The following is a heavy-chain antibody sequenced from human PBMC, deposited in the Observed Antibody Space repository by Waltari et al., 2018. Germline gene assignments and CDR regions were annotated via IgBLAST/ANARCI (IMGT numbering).Heavy chain of an antibody. CDR1: GLPFSTFG. Sequence: QVTLVESGGGVVRPGGSLTPSCASSGLPFSTFGMHWVRQAPGKGLEWVALVWFDGSQQYYADSVRGRFTISRDNSKRVLYLDMGSLRADDTAIYYCAKDAFGNTYLDYWGQGTLVTVSS. CDR3: AKDAFGNTYLDY. J-gene: IGHJ4*02. CDR2: VWFDGSQQ. D-gene: IGHD3-10*01. V-gene: IGHV3-30*02.